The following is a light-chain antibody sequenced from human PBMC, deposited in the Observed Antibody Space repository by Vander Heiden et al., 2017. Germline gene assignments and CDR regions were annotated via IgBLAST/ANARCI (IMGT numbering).Light chain of an antibody. J-gene: IGKJ1*01. V-gene: IGKV1-5*03. CDR1: QSISSW. CDR3: QQYNSYSWT. CDR2: KAS. Sequence: IQMTQSPSTLSASVGDRVTITCRASQSISSWLAWYQQKPGNAPKLLIYKASNLEPGVPSRFSGSGSGTEFTLTISSLQPDDCATYYCQQYNSYSWTFGQGTKVEIK.